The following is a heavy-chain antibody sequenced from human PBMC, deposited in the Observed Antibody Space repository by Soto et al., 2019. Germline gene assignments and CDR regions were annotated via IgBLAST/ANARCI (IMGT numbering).Heavy chain of an antibody. V-gene: IGHV4-39*01. CDR3: VSQRTTVPTQAYFDY. J-gene: IGHJ4*02. CDR1: GGSVTNSSYY. Sequence: KSSETLSLTCTVSGGSVTNSSYYWGWIRQSPGKGLEWIGRVYYRGRSYSKSSVKSRVTISVDTSKNRFSLSLNSVTASDTAVYFCVSQRTTVPTQAYFDYWGPGALVTVSS. CDR2: VYYRGRS. D-gene: IGHD4-17*01.